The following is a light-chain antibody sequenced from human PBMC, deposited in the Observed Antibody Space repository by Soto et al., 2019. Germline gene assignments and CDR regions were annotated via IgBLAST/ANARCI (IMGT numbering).Light chain of an antibody. J-gene: IGKJ4*01. V-gene: IGKV1-39*01. CDR2: AAS. CDR1: QNISSY. Sequence: DIQMTQSPSSLSASVGDRVTITCRASQNISSYLNWYQQKPGKAPKLLIYAASSLQSGAPSRFSGSGSGTDFTITISSLQTEDLATYYCQQSYSTLSLTFGGGTKVEIK. CDR3: QQSYSTLSLT.